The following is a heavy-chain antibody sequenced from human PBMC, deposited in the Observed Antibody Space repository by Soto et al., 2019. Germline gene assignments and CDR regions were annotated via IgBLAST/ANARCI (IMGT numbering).Heavy chain of an antibody. V-gene: IGHV4-31*03. CDR3: ARDLFETGYYDSGGPIGMDV. Sequence: TSETLSLTCTVSGGSISGGGYYWSWIRQHPGKGLEWIGYIYYSGSTYYNPSLKSRVTISVDTSKNQFSLKLSSVTAADTAVYYCARDLFETGYYDSGGPIGMDVWGQGTTVTVSS. J-gene: IGHJ6*02. CDR1: GGSISGGGYY. D-gene: IGHD3-22*01. CDR2: IYYSGST.